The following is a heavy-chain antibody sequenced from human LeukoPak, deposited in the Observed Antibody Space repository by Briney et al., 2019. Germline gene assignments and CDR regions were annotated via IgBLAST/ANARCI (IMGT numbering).Heavy chain of an antibody. D-gene: IGHD6-6*01. Sequence: SETLSLTCTVSGGSISSYYWSWIRQPAGKGLEWIGRIYTRGSTNYNPSLKSRVTMSVDTSKNQFSLRLSSVTAADTAVYYCARGQRVAARPSSFWGQGTLVTVSS. CDR3: ARGQRVAARPSSF. J-gene: IGHJ4*02. CDR1: GGSISSYY. CDR2: IYTRGST. V-gene: IGHV4-4*07.